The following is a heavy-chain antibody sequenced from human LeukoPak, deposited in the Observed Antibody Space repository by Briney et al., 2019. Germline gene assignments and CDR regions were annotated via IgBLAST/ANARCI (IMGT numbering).Heavy chain of an antibody. Sequence: GGSLRLSCAASGFMFSGYSMDWVRQAPGKGLEWVAVIWYDGSNKYYADSVKGRFTISRDNSKNTLYLQMNSLRAEDTAVYYCARDLDSSSSDYWGQGTLVTVSS. CDR2: IWYDGSNK. V-gene: IGHV3-33*08. CDR3: ARDLDSSSSDY. CDR1: GFMFSGYS. D-gene: IGHD6-6*01. J-gene: IGHJ4*02.